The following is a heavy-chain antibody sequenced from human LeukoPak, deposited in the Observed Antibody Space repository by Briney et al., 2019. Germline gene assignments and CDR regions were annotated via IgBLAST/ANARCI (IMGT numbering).Heavy chain of an antibody. V-gene: IGHV4-31*03. Sequence: SQTLSLTCTVSGGSISSGGYYWSWIRQHPGTGLEWIGYIYYSGSTYYNPSLKSRVTISVDTSKNQFSLKLSSVTAADTAVYYCARETVTGHYGMDVWGQGTTVTVSS. J-gene: IGHJ6*02. CDR1: GGSISSGGYY. D-gene: IGHD3-10*01. CDR3: ARETVTGHYGMDV. CDR2: IYYSGST.